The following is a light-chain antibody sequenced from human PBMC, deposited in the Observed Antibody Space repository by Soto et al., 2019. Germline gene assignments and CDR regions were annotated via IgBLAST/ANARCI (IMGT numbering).Light chain of an antibody. CDR1: QSISNW. J-gene: IGKJ1*01. CDR3: QKYNSYGT. V-gene: IGKV1-5*01. Sequence: DIQLTQSPCTLSPSLGERVTITCRASQSISNWLAWYQQKPGKAPKLLIYDASSLASGVPARFSGSGSGTEFTLTISSLQPDDFAAYYCQKYNSYGTFGQGTKVDIK. CDR2: DAS.